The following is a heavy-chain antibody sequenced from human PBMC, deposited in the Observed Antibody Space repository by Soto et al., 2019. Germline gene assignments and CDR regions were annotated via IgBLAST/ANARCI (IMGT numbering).Heavy chain of an antibody. CDR1: GFTFRTYA. Sequence: PGGSRRLSCTASGFTFRTYAMTWLRQAPGKGLEWVSAISGSAGTFYATSVKGRFTISRDNSRSTVYLQMHSLRAEDSAIYYCAKEKDYDFNWGSDRFTSHYWGRGTLVTVSS. D-gene: IGHD3-16*02. CDR3: AKEKDYDFNWGSDRFTSHY. CDR2: ISGSAGT. J-gene: IGHJ4*02. V-gene: IGHV3-23*01.